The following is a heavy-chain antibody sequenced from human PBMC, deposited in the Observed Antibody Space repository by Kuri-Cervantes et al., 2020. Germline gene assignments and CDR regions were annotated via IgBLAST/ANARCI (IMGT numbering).Heavy chain of an antibody. CDR3: ATAPMAHNYYYGMDV. V-gene: IGHV4-39*07. Sequence: SETLSLTCTVSGGSISSSSYYWGWIRQPPGKGLEWIGSIYYSGSTYYNPSLKSRVTISVDTSKNQFSLKLSSVTAADTAVYYCATAPMAHNYYYGMDVWGQGTTVTVSS. CDR2: IYYSGST. D-gene: IGHD3-10*01. J-gene: IGHJ6*02. CDR1: GGSISSSSYY.